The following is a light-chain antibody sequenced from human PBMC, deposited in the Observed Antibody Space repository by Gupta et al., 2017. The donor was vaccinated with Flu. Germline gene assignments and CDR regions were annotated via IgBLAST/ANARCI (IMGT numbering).Light chain of an antibody. CDR2: EAS. CDR1: QGINSY. Sequence: DIQMTQSPSSLSASVGDRVTITCRASQGINSYLAWYQQKPGKVPELLISEASTLQSGVPSRFSGSGSGTDFTLTISSLQPEDVATYYCQKYDSAPRTFGPGTKVEIK. J-gene: IGKJ3*01. CDR3: QKYDSAPRT. V-gene: IGKV1-27*01.